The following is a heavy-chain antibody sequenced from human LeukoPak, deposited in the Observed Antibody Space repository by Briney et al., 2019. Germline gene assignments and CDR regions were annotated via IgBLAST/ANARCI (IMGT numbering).Heavy chain of an antibody. CDR2: IRSKANNYAT. CDR1: GFTFSGSA. CDR3: TTARGRYFDWYYYMDV. D-gene: IGHD3-9*01. V-gene: IGHV3-73*01. J-gene: IGHJ6*03. Sequence: GGSLRLSCAASGFTFSGSAMHWVRQASGKGLEWVGRIRSKANNYATAYAASVKGRFTISRDDSKNTAYLQMNSLKTEDTAVYYCTTARGRYFDWYYYMDVWGKGTTVTVSS.